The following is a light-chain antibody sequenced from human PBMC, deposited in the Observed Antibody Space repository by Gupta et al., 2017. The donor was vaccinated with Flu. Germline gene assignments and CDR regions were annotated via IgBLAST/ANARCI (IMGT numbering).Light chain of an antibody. CDR3: QQDSNPTWT. Sequence: PPSLSASVGDRVTITCQASQDIRKNLNWYQQKPGKPPKVLIYDASNLETGVPSRFSGGGSGTDFTFTISSLQPEDIATYYCQQDSNPTWTFGQGTKVEIK. CDR2: DAS. CDR1: QDIRKN. V-gene: IGKV1-33*01. J-gene: IGKJ1*01.